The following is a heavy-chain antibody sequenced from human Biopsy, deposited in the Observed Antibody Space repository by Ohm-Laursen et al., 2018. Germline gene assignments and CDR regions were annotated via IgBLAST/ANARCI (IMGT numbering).Heavy chain of an antibody. CDR2: IYYRGNT. Sequence: GTLSLTCIVSGDSITTYYWNWIRQAPGKGLEWIGNIYYRGNTNYSPSLKSRVTLSMDTSKRQFSLKLSFVTAADTAVYYCARWTPEYDSSRYYLDAFDIWGQGTKVTVSS. D-gene: IGHD3-22*01. J-gene: IGHJ3*02. CDR1: GDSITTYY. CDR3: ARWTPEYDSSRYYLDAFDI. V-gene: IGHV4-59*12.